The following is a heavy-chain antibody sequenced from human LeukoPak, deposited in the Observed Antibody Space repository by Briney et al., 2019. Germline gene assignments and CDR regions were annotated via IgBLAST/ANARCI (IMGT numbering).Heavy chain of an antibody. CDR3: ARESWDYYDSSGPLGY. Sequence: GGSLRLSCAAPGFTFSSYEMNWVRQAPGKGLEWVSYISSSGSTIYYADSVKGRFTISRDNAKNSLYLQMNSLRAEDTAVYYCARESWDYYDSSGPLGYWGQGTLVTVSS. V-gene: IGHV3-48*03. J-gene: IGHJ4*02. CDR2: ISSSGSTI. D-gene: IGHD3-22*01. CDR1: GFTFSSYE.